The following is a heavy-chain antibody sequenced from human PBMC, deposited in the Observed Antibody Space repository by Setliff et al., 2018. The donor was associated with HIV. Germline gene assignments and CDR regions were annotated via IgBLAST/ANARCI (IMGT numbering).Heavy chain of an antibody. CDR3: ARGRNYDSSGYGDYYYYMDV. D-gene: IGHD3-22*01. CDR2: IIPIFGTT. V-gene: IGHV1-69*13. CDR1: GGTFSSYP. Sequence: GASVKVSCKASGGTFSSYPISWVRQAPGQGLEWMGGIIPIFGTTHYAQKFQGRVTVTADESTSTAYMQLSGLRSDDTAVYYCARGRNYDSSGYGDYYYYMDVWGKGTTVTVSS. J-gene: IGHJ6*03.